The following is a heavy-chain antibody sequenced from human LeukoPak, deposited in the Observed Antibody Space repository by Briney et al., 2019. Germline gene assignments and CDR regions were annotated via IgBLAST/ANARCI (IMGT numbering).Heavy chain of an antibody. CDR1: GGSFSGYY. D-gene: IGHD6-13*01. V-gene: IGHV4-34*01. CDR2: INHSGST. CDR3: ARGRIAAPNWFDP. Sequence: SETLSLTCAVYGGSFSGYYWSWIRQPPGKGLEWIGEINHSGSTNYNPSLKSQVTISVDTSKNQFSLKLNSVTAADTAVYYGARGRIAAPNWFDPWGQGTLVTVSS. J-gene: IGHJ5*02.